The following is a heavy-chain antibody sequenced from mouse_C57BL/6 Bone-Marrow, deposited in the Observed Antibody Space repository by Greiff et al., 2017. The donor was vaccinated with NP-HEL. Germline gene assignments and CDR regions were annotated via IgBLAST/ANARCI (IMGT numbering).Heavy chain of an antibody. V-gene: IGHV1-55*01. J-gene: IGHJ2*01. Sequence: QVQLQQPGAELVKPGASVKMSCKASGYTFTSYWITWVKQRPGQGLEWIGDIYPGSGSTNYNEKFKSKATLTVDKSSSTAYMQLSSLTSEDSAVYYCARWNITTVVATSDYWGQGTTLTVSS. D-gene: IGHD1-1*01. CDR1: GYTFTSYW. CDR3: ARWNITTVVATSDY. CDR2: IYPGSGST.